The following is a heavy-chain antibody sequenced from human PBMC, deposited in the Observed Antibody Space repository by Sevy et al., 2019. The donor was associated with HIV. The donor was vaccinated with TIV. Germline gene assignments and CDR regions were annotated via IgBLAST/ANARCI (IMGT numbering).Heavy chain of an antibody. CDR2: ISYDGSNK. V-gene: IGHV3-30-3*01. CDR1: GFTFSSYA. CDR3: ARARNFVRGRGYNWFDP. Sequence: GGSLRLSCAASGFTFSSYAMHWVRQAPGKGLEWVAVISYDGSNKYYADSVKGRFTIPRDNSKNTLYLQMNSLRAEDTAVYYCARARNFVRGRGYNWFDPWGQGTLVTVSS. D-gene: IGHD3-10*01. J-gene: IGHJ5*02.